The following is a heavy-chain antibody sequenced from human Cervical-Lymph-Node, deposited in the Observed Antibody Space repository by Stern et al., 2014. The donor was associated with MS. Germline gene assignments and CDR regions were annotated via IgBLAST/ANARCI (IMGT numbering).Heavy chain of an antibody. CDR2: INPNSGGT. V-gene: IGHV1-2*02. CDR1: GYTFTAYY. CDR3: ARPWFSGIPLGRNWFDP. J-gene: IGHJ5*02. D-gene: IGHD3-10*01. Sequence: QVQLVQSGAEVKKRGASVKVSCRASGYTFTAYYMHWVRQAPGQGLEWMGWINPNSGGTNYAQKLQGRVTMTRDTSISTTYMELSSLRSDDTAVYYCARPWFSGIPLGRNWFDPWGQGTLVTVSS.